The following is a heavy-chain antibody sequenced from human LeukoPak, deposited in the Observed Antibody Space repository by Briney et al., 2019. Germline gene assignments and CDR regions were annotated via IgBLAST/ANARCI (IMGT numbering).Heavy chain of an antibody. CDR3: ARLDCLIEGCYNH. Sequence: SETLSLTCSVSGDSVTSSYWNWIRQPPGKGLEWIGYVSSDGTTSYNPSLRSRLIMSVHTAKNDISLNLTSVTAADTAIYYCARLDCLIEGCYNHWGRGTLVTVSS. CDR2: VSSDGTT. D-gene: IGHD2-15*01. V-gene: IGHV4-59*08. CDR1: GDSVTSSY. J-gene: IGHJ4*02.